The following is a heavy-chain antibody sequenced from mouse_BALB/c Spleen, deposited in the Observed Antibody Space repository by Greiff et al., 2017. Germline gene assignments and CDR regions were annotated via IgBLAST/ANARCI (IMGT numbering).Heavy chain of an antibody. D-gene: IGHD1-1*01. V-gene: IGHV3-2*02. CDR2: ISYSGST. CDR3: ARGITTGYYYAMDY. Sequence: EVQRVESGPGLVKPSQSLSLTCTVTGYSITSDYAWNWIRQFPGNKLEWMGYISYSGSTSYNPSLKSRISITRDTSKNQFFLQLNSVTTEDTATYYCARGITTGYYYAMDYWGQGTSVNVSA. CDR1: GYSITSDYA. J-gene: IGHJ4*01.